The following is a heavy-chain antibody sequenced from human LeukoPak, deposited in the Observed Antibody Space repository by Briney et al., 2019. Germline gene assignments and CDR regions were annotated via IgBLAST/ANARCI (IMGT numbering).Heavy chain of an antibody. CDR3: ARDRKAVTGTFDS. CDR2: SYSTGST. V-gene: IGHV4-4*07. Sequence: SETLSLTCTVSGGSISSYYWSWIRQPAGKGLEWIGHSYSTGSTNYNPSLKSRVTISLDKSKNQFSLKVASVTAADTAMYYCARDRKAVTGTFDSWGQGSLVTVS. J-gene: IGHJ4*02. D-gene: IGHD6-19*01. CDR1: GGSISSYY.